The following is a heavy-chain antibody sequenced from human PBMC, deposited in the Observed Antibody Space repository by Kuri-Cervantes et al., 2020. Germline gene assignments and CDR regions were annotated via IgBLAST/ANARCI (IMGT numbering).Heavy chain of an antibody. CDR2: IYPGDSDT. Sequence: KVSCKGSGYSFTSYWIGWVRQMPGKGLEWMGIIYPGDSDTRYSPSFQGQVTITADKSVSTAYLQWSSLKASDTAMYYCASRSSGWYDAFDIWGQGTVVTVSS. V-gene: IGHV5-51*01. CDR3: ASRSSGWYDAFDI. D-gene: IGHD6-19*01. CDR1: GYSFTSYW. J-gene: IGHJ3*02.